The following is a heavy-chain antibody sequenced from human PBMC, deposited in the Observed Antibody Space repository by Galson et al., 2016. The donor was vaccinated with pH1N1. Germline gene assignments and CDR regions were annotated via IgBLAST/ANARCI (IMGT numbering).Heavy chain of an antibody. CDR1: GGPISSGGSY. V-gene: IGHV4-39*07. D-gene: IGHD3-10*01. CDR3: ARLSLGGHTETYGMDV. J-gene: IGHJ6*02. CDR2: ITHSGTT. Sequence: SETLSLTCTVSGGPISSGGSYWTWIRQSPGKGLEWIGEITHSGTTHYNASLKSRVSMSVDTSRNQFSLKLSSVTAADTAVYYCARLSLGGHTETYGMDVWGQGTTVIVSS.